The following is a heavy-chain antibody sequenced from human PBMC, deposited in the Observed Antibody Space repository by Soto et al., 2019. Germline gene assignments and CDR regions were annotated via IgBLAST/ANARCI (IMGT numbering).Heavy chain of an antibody. CDR2: IWYDGSKE. CDR3: TREGTFGSGSNEAWFDP. CDR1: GFTFSSFG. J-gene: IGHJ5*02. Sequence: QEQLAESGGGVVQPGTSLRLSCTASGFTFSSFGMNWVRQAPGKGLEWVALIWYDGSKEYYADSVKGRFTISRDDSKHMLYLKMDSLRAEDTAVYYCTREGTFGSGSNEAWFDPWGQGTLVTVSS. V-gene: IGHV3-33*08. D-gene: IGHD6-25*01.